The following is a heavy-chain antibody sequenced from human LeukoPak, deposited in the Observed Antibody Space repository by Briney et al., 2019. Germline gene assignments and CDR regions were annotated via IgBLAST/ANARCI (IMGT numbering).Heavy chain of an antibody. CDR3: VRSGVVLQTGFDF. CDR2: IFFDGTT. CDR1: GGPMMTGPYY. V-gene: IGHV4-39*07. D-gene: IGHD3-16*01. J-gene: IGHJ4*02. Sequence: SEILSLTCAVSGGPMMTGPYYWGWIRQPPGKGLEWLGSIFFDGTTYYSPSLKSRVSVSADTSRNLFSLSLPSASAADTAAYYCVRSGVVLQTGFDFWGQGALVTVSS.